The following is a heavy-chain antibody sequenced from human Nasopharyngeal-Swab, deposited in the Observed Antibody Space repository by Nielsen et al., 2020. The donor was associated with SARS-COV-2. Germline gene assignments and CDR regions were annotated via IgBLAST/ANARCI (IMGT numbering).Heavy chain of an antibody. D-gene: IGHD3-10*02. CDR2: ISAYNGNT. Sequence: ASVKVSCQASGSTFTRYGISWVRQPPGQGLEWMGWISAYNGNTNYAQKLQGRVTMTTDTSTSTAYMELRSLRSDDTAVYYCARLSIFGYNWFDPWGQGTLVTVSS. V-gene: IGHV1-18*01. CDR3: ARLSIFGYNWFDP. CDR1: GSTFTRYG. J-gene: IGHJ5*02.